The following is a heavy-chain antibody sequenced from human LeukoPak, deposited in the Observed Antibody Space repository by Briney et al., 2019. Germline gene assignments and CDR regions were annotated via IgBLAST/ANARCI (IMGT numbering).Heavy chain of an antibody. J-gene: IGHJ3*02. CDR2: IVVGSGNT. CDR3: AAGVYSSGYYYHAFDI. Sequence: SVKVSCKASGFTFNSSAMQWVRQARGQRLEGIGWIVVGSGNTNYAQKFQERVTITRDMSTSTAYMELSSLRSEDTAVYYCAAGVYSSGYYYHAFDIWGQGTMVTVSS. V-gene: IGHV1-58*02. D-gene: IGHD3-22*01. CDR1: GFTFNSSA.